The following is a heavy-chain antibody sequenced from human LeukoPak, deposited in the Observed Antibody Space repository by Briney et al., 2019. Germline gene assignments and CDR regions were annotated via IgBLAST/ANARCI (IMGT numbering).Heavy chain of an antibody. CDR1: GSTFSSYA. V-gene: IGHV3-23*01. D-gene: IGHD6-13*01. CDR2: ISGSGGST. CDR3: AKMDSIAAAGTFDY. Sequence: GGSLRLSCAASGSTFSSYAMSWVRQAPGKGLEWVSGISGSGGSTYYADSVKGRFTISRDNSKDTLFLQMNSLRAEDTAVYYCAKMDSIAAAGTFDYWGQGTLVTVSS. J-gene: IGHJ4*02.